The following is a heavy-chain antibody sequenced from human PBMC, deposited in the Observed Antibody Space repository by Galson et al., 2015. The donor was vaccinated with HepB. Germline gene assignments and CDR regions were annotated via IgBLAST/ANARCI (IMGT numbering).Heavy chain of an antibody. D-gene: IGHD1-20*01. CDR3: AKDSWRYNWNPGIAFDI. CDR1: GFTFSSYA. V-gene: IGHV3-23*01. Sequence: SLRLSCAASGFTFSSYAMSWIRQAPGKGLEWVSAISGSGGSTYYADSVKGRFTISRDNSKNTLYLQMNSLRAEDTAVYYCAKDSWRYNWNPGIAFDIWGQGTMVTVSS. CDR2: ISGSGGST. J-gene: IGHJ3*02.